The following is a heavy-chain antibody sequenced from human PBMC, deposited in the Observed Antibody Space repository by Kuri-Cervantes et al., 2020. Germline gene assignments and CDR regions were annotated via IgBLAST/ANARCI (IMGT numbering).Heavy chain of an antibody. V-gene: IGHV1-18*01. CDR2: ISAYNGNT. J-gene: IGHJ6*02. D-gene: IGHD4-23*01. CDR1: GYTFTSYG. CDR3: ARLGLLPTGGNSGDYYYYYGMDV. Sequence: ASVKVSCKASGYTFTSYGISWVRQAPGQGLEWMGWISAYNGNTNYAQKLQGRVTMTTDTSTSTAYMELRSLRSDDTAVYYCARLGLLPTGGNSGDYYYYYGMDVWGQGTTVTVSS.